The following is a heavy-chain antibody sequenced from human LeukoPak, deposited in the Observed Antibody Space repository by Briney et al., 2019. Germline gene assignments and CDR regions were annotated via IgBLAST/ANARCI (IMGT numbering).Heavy chain of an antibody. J-gene: IGHJ4*02. D-gene: IGHD3-22*01. CDR1: GFTVSGNS. V-gene: IGHV3-53*01. CDR3: ARRAGDYSHPYDY. CDR2: IYSGGNT. Sequence: GGSLRLSCTVSGFTVSGNSMSWVRQAPGKGLEWVSFIYSGGNTHYSDSVKGRFTISRDNSKNTLYLQMNSLRAEDTAVYFCARRAGDYSHPYDYWGQGTLVTVSS.